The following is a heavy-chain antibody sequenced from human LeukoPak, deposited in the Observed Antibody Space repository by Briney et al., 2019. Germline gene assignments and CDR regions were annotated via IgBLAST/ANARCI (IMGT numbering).Heavy chain of an antibody. CDR2: IIPIFCTA. D-gene: IGHD6-6*01. CDR1: GGTFSSYA. Sequence: SVKVSCKASGGTFSSYAISWVRQAPGQGLEWMGGIIPIFCTANYAQKFQGRVTITADESTSTAYMELSSLRSEDTAVYYCARASIAGYYYYYYYMDVWGKGTTVTVSS. CDR3: ARASIAGYYYYYYYMDV. J-gene: IGHJ6*03. V-gene: IGHV1-69*13.